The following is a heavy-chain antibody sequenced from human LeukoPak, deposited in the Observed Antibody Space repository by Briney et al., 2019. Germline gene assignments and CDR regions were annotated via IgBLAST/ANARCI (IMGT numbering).Heavy chain of an antibody. CDR2: IYTSGST. Sequence: SETLSLTCTVSGGSISSSNYYWNWIRQPAGKGLEWIGRIYTSGSTNYNPSLKSRVTISVDTSKNQFSLKLSSVTAADTAVYYCARQFYGVVDYWGQGTLVTVSS. CDR3: ARQFYGVVDY. D-gene: IGHD4-17*01. V-gene: IGHV4-61*02. CDR1: GGSISSSNYY. J-gene: IGHJ4*02.